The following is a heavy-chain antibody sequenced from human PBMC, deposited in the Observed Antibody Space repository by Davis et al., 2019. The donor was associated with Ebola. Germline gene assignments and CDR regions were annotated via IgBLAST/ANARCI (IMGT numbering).Heavy chain of an antibody. V-gene: IGHV3-74*01. J-gene: IGHJ6*04. D-gene: IGHD6-13*01. Sequence: GESLKISCAASGFTFSSYWTHWVRQAPGKGLVWVSRIKSDGSTIYADSVKGRFTISRDNAKNTLYLQMNSLRVEDTAVYYCARDGKATFGKVKYYYGMDVWGKGTTVTVSS. CDR3: ARDGKATFGKVKYYYGMDV. CDR1: GFTFSSYW. CDR2: IKSDGST.